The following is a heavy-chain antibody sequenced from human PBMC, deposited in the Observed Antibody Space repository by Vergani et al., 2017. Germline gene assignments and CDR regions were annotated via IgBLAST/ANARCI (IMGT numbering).Heavy chain of an antibody. CDR2: IIPIFGTA. CDR1: GGTFSSYA. V-gene: IGHV1-69*12. CDR3: ARPHGDILPPDPRRLDY. Sequence: QGQLAQSGAEVKKPGSSVKVSCKASGGTFSSYAISWVRQAPGQGLEWMGGIIPIFGTANYAQKFQGRVTITADESTSTAYMELSSLRSEDTAVYYCARPHGDILPPDPRRLDYWGQGTLVTVSS. J-gene: IGHJ4*02.